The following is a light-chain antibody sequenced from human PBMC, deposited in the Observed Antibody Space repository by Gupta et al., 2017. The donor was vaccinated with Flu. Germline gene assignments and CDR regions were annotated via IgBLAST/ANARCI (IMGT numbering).Light chain of an antibody. CDR2: GAS. CDR3: QQYYSTPPT. J-gene: IGKJ2*01. CDR1: QSVLYSSNNKNY. Sequence: NCKSSQSVLYSSNNKNYLAWYQQKPGQPPKLLIYGASTRESGVPDRFSGSGSGTDFTLTISSLQAEDVAVYYCQQYYSTPPTFGQGTKLEIK. V-gene: IGKV4-1*01.